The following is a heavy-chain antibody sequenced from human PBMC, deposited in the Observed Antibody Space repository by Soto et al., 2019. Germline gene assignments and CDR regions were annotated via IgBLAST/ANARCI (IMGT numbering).Heavy chain of an antibody. D-gene: IGHD3-10*01. CDR1: GFTVSSNY. J-gene: IGHJ4*02. Sequence: HPVGSLRLSCAASGFTVSSNYMSWVRQAPGKGLEWVSVIYSGGSTYYADSVKGRFTISRDNSKNTLYLQMNSLRAEDTAVYYCASMVRGVYFDYWGQGTLVTVSS. CDR2: IYSGGST. CDR3: ASMVRGVYFDY. V-gene: IGHV3-53*01.